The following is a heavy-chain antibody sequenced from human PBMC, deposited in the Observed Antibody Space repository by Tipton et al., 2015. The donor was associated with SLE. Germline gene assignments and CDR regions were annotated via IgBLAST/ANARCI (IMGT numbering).Heavy chain of an antibody. CDR3: ARDLGSGCFDY. Sequence: TLSLTCTVSGGSISSYYWSWIRQPAGGGLEWIGRIYTNENTNYNPSLKSRVTMSVDTSKNHFSLKLSSVTAADTAVYYCARDLGSGCFDYWGRGTLVTVSS. CDR2: IYTNENT. CDR1: GGSISSYY. V-gene: IGHV4-4*07. J-gene: IGHJ4*02. D-gene: IGHD3-10*01.